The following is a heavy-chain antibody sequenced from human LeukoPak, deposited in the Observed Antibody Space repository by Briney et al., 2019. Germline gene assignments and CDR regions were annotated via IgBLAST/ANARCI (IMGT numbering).Heavy chain of an antibody. Sequence: ASVKVSCKASGGTFSSYAISWVRQAPGQGLEWMGGIIPIFGTANYAQKFQGRVTITADESTSTAYMELSSLRSEDTAVYYCARDLPYYDILTGYYLSYNWFDPWGQGTLVTVSS. V-gene: IGHV1-69*13. CDR2: IIPIFGTA. CDR3: ARDLPYYDILTGYYLSYNWFDP. J-gene: IGHJ5*02. D-gene: IGHD3-9*01. CDR1: GGTFSSYA.